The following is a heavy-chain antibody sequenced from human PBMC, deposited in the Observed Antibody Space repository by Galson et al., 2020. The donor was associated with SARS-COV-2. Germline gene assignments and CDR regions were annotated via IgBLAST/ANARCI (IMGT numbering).Heavy chain of an antibody. D-gene: IGHD3-22*01. CDR1: GYTLTELS. V-gene: IGHV1-24*01. J-gene: IGHJ6*02. CDR3: ATGAPTTALNYYDSSGYYGIYGMDV. CDR2: FDPEDGET. Sequence: ASVKVSCKVSGYTLTELSMHWVRQAPGKGLEWMGGFDPEDGETIYAQKFQGRVTMTEDTSTDTAYMELSSLRSEDTAVYYCATGAPTTALNYYDSSGYYGIYGMDVWGQGTTVTVSS.